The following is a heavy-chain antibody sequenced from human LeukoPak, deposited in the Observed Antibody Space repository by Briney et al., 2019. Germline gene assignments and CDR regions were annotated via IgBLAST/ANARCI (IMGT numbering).Heavy chain of an antibody. CDR1: GFTFSSYS. V-gene: IGHV3-21*01. D-gene: IGHD3-22*01. CDR3: ARAYLTSYYYDSSGLYYFDY. CDR2: IISSSSSM. J-gene: IGHJ4*02. Sequence: GGSLRLSCAASGFTFSSYSMNWIRQPPGKGLEWVSSIISSSSSMYYADSVKGRFTVSRDNAKNSLYLQMNSLRAEDTAVYYCARAYLTSYYYDSSGLYYFDYWGQGTLVTVSS.